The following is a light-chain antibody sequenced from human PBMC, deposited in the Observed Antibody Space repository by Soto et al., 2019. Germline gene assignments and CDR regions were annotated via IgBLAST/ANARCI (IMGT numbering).Light chain of an antibody. Sequence: DIQMTQSPSSLSASVGDRVTITCQASQDISNSLNWYQQKPGKAPKLLIYGASTLEAGVPPTFSGSGSGTHFTFTISSLRPEDVATYSCQQYKILSPITFGPGTKVDIK. CDR1: QDISNS. V-gene: IGKV1-33*01. J-gene: IGKJ3*01. CDR3: QQYKILSPIT. CDR2: GAS.